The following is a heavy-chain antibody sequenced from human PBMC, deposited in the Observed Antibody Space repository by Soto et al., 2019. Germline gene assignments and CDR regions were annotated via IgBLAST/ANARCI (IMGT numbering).Heavy chain of an antibody. D-gene: IGHD3-9*01. CDR3: ARDHYVYDILTGYGYYYGMDV. J-gene: IGHJ6*02. CDR1: GFTVSSIY. V-gene: IGHV3-66*01. Sequence: GGSLRLSCAASGFTVSSIYMSWVRQAPGKGLEWVSVIYSGGSTYYADSVKGRFTISRDNSKNTLYLQMNSLRAEDTAVYYCARDHYVYDILTGYGYYYGMDVWGQGTTVTVS. CDR2: IYSGGST.